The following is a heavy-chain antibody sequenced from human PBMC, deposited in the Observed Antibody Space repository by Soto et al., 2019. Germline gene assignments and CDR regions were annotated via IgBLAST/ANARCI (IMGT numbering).Heavy chain of an antibody. CDR2: IYYRGNT. D-gene: IGHD3-9*01. J-gene: IGHJ4*02. CDR3: ARLEGLATISYYFDF. CDR1: DDSINSDKYY. Sequence: SETLSLTCSVSDDSINSDKYYWSWIRQPPGKGLEWIGSIYYRGNTYYNPSLQTRVTISLDKSKSQFSLKLNSVTAADSAVYFCARLEGLATISYYFDFWGQGALVTVSS. V-gene: IGHV4-39*01.